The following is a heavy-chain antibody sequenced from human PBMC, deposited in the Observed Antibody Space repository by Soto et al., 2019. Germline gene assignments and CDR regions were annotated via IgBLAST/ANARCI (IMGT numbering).Heavy chain of an antibody. CDR2: ISYDGSNK. Sequence: AGGSLRLSCAASGFTFSSYAMHWVRQAPGKGLEWVAVISYDGSNKYYADSVKGRFTISRDNSKNTLYLQMNSLRAEDTAVYYCARDQFGMDVWGQGTTVTVSS. J-gene: IGHJ6*02. CDR1: GFTFSSYA. CDR3: ARDQFGMDV. V-gene: IGHV3-30-3*01.